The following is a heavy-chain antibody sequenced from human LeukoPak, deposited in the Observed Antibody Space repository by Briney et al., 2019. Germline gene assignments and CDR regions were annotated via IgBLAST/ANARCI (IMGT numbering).Heavy chain of an antibody. CDR2: IDSDESST. J-gene: IGHJ6*03. V-gene: IGHV3-74*01. CDR3: AREAAAGTFYYYYYMDV. D-gene: IGHD6-13*01. Sequence: GGSLRLSCAASGFTFSTYWMHWVRQAPGKGLVWVSRIDSDESSTSYADSVKGRFAISRDNAKNTLYLQMNSLRAEDTAVYYCAREAAAGTFYYYYYMDVWGKGTTVTVSS. CDR1: GFTFSTYW.